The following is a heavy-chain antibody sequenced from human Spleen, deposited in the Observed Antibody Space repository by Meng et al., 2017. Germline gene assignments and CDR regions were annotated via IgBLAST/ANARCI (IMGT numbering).Heavy chain of an antibody. V-gene: IGHV4-4*02. CDR1: GGAVSSGNG. Sequence: QVHPRVSGPGRGTTSHTLSLTCAVSGGAVSSGNGGSWVRQPPGKGLEWIGEIYHSGSTNYNPSLKSRVTISVDKSKNQFSLKLSSVTAADTAVYYCARRRAAAGMGYWGQGTLVTVSS. CDR3: ARRRAAAGMGY. J-gene: IGHJ4*02. D-gene: IGHD6-13*01. CDR2: IYHSGST.